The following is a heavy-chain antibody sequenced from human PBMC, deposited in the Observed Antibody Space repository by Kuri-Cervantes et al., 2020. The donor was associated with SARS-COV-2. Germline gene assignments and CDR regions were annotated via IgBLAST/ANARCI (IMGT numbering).Heavy chain of an antibody. CDR3: TTLAVYAIGEVY. D-gene: IGHD2-8*01. CDR1: GFTFSSYA. Sequence: GESLKISCAASGFTFSSYAMHWVRQAPGKGLEWVAVISYDGSNKYYADSVKGRFTISRDNSKNTLYLQMNSLRAEDTAVYYCTTLAVYAIGEVYWGQGTLVTVSS. CDR2: ISYDGSNK. V-gene: IGHV3-30-3*01. J-gene: IGHJ4*02.